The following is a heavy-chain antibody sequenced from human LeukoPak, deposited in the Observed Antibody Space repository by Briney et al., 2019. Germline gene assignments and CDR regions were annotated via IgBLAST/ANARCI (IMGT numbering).Heavy chain of an antibody. D-gene: IGHD6-13*01. CDR3: ARAGYSSSWASFDY. CDR2: INPNSGGT. Sequence: GASVKVSCKASGYTFTGYYMHWVRQAPGQGLEWMGWINPNSGGTNYAQKFQGRVTMTRDTSISTAYMELSRLRSDDTAVCYCARAGYSSSWASFDYWGQGTLVTVSS. CDR1: GYTFTGYY. V-gene: IGHV1-2*02. J-gene: IGHJ4*02.